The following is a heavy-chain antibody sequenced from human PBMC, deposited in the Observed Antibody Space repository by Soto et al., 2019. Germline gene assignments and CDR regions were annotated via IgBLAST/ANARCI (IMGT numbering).Heavy chain of an antibody. CDR2: ISSSSSYI. Sequence: GGSLRLSCAASGVTFSSYSMNWVRQAPGKGLEWVSSISSSSSYIYYADSVKGRFTISRDNAKNSLYLQMNSLRAEDTAVYYCAREGRDGYNFYYWGQGTLDTVSS. CDR3: AREGRDGYNFYY. V-gene: IGHV3-21*01. D-gene: IGHD5-12*01. J-gene: IGHJ4*02. CDR1: GVTFSSYS.